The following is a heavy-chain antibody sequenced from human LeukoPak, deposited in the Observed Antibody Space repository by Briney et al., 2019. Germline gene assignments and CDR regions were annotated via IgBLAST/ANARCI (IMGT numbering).Heavy chain of an antibody. CDR3: ARGRDDIGQGSFFL. V-gene: IGHV4-31*03. Sequence: PSQTLSLTCSVSGGSISSGGYYWSWIRQHPGKGLEWIGDIYYSGTTYYNPSLKSRVTMSVDPSKNQFSLSLTSVTAADTAVYYCARGRDDIGQGSFFLWGQGTLVTVSS. CDR2: IYYSGTT. J-gene: IGHJ4*02. CDR1: GGSISSGGYY. D-gene: IGHD3-3*02.